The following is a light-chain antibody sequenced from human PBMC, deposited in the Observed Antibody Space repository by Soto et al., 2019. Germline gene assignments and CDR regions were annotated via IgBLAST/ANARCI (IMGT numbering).Light chain of an antibody. CDR1: SSDVGGYNH. CDR2: AVS. V-gene: IGLV2-14*01. CDR3: CSYTSLSTVV. Sequence: QSALTQPASVSGSPGQSITVSCTGTSSDVGGYNHVSWYQHSPGKAPKLILFAVSDRPSGVSHRFSGSKSGNTASLTNSGLQAEDEADYYCCSYTSLSTVVFGGGTKLTVL. J-gene: IGLJ2*01.